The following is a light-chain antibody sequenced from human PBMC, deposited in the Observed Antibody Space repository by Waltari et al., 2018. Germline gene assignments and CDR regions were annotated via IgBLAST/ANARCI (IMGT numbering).Light chain of an antibody. Sequence: QSALTQPPSASGSPGQSVTISCTGTSSEVGGYNYVSWYQQHPGKAPKLMIYEVYKRPSGVPDRFSGSKSANTASLTVSGLQAEDEADYYCSSYAGSNTPYVFGTGTKVTVL. CDR2: EVY. V-gene: IGLV2-8*01. CDR3: SSYAGSNTPYV. CDR1: SSEVGGYNY. J-gene: IGLJ1*01.